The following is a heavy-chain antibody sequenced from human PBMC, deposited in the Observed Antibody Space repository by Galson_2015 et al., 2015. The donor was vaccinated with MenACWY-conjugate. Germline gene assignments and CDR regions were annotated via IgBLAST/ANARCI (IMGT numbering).Heavy chain of an antibody. CDR3: AREYSNYFDK. V-gene: IGHV3-30*01. D-gene: IGHD4-11*01. Sequence: SLRLSCAASGFTFSSSSKHWVRQVPGKGLEWVAVTSDDGSNKYYADSVKGRFTISRDNSKNTVYLQMNSVRAEDTAVYYCAREYSNYFDKWGQGTLVTVSS. CDR2: TSDDGSNK. CDR1: GFTFSSSS. J-gene: IGHJ4*02.